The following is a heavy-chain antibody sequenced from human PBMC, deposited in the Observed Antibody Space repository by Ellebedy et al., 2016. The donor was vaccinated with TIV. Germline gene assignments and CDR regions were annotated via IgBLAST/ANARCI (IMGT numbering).Heavy chain of an antibody. CDR3: ARFDRYCSGGGCFSGWFDP. D-gene: IGHD2-15*01. CDR1: GYNFTNYW. V-gene: IGHV5-51*01. Sequence: GESLKISCQTSGYNFTNYWIGWVRQMPEKGLEWMGIFYPGDSDSKYSPSFQGQVTISADRSISTAYLQWSSLKASDTAIYYCARFDRYCSGGGCFSGWFDPWGQGTLVTVSS. J-gene: IGHJ5*02. CDR2: FYPGDSDS.